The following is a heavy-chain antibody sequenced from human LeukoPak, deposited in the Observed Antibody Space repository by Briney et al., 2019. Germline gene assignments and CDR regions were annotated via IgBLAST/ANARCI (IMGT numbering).Heavy chain of an antibody. CDR2: ISAYNRNT. CDR1: GYTFIYYG. J-gene: IGHJ6*02. Sequence: ASVRVSCTASGYTFIYYGITWVRQAPGQGREWMGWISAYNRNTNYAQKLQGRVTITTDTSTTTAYMELSSLRSDDTAVYYCATGPSGYCSSASCYASDYYYYSMDVWGQGTTVTVSS. D-gene: IGHD2-2*01. V-gene: IGHV1-18*01. CDR3: ATGPSGYCSSASCYASDYYYYSMDV.